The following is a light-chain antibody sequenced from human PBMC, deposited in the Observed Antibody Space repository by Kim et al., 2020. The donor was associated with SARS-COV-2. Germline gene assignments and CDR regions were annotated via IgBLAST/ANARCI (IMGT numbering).Light chain of an antibody. CDR1: ESISIN. V-gene: IGKV3-15*01. J-gene: IGKJ4*01. CDR3: QQYDDWPPIT. CDR2: GAS. Sequence: SPGERATLSCTASESISINLAWYQQKPGQPPRLLMYGASTRATGVPARFSGGGSGTEFTLTISSLQSDDCAIYYCQQYDDWPPITFGGGTKVDIK.